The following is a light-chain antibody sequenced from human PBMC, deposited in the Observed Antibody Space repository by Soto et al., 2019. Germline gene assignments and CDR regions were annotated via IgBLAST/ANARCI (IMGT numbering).Light chain of an antibody. CDR2: DVS. Sequence: DSQLTQYPSTLSASVGGRVTITCRASQSPNNWMAWYQQKSGKAPKLLIYDVSTLASGVPSRFSGSVSGTECALTISSLQPDDSATYYCQQYYRYPFTFGQGTKVEVK. CDR3: QQYYRYPFT. J-gene: IGKJ2*01. CDR1: QSPNNW. V-gene: IGKV1-5*01.